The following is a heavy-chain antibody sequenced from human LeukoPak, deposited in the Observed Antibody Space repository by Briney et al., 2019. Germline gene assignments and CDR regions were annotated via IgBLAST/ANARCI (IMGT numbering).Heavy chain of an antibody. CDR2: IKQDGSEK. D-gene: IGHD3-22*01. CDR3: AREDYYDSSGYGV. CDR1: GFTFSSYW. Sequence: GGSLRLSCAASGFTFSSYWMSWVRQAPGMGLEWVANIKQDGSEKYYVDSVKGRFTISRDNAKNSLYLQMNSLRAEDTAVYYCAREDYYDSSGYGVWGQGTMVTVSS. J-gene: IGHJ3*01. V-gene: IGHV3-7*01.